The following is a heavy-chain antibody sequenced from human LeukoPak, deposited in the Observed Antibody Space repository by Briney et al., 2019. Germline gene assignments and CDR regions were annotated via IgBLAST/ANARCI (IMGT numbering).Heavy chain of an antibody. V-gene: IGHV3-7*01. CDR1: GFTFSSYW. J-gene: IGHJ3*02. D-gene: IGHD4-23*01. CDR2: IKQDGSEK. CDR3: AKAFAGVNDAIDI. Sequence: GSLRLSCAASGFTFSSYWMSWVRQAPGKGLEWVVNIKQDGSEKYYADSVKGRFTISRDNSKNTLYLQMNSLRAEDTAMYYCAKAFAGVNDAIDIWGQGTLVTVSS.